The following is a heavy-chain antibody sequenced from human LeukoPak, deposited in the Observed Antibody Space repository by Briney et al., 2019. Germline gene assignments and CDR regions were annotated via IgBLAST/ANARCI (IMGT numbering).Heavy chain of an antibody. D-gene: IGHD4-17*01. CDR3: AKEYGNFDY. J-gene: IGHJ4*02. CDR1: GFTFGTFA. Sequence: PGGSLRLSCAASGFTFGTFACSWVRQAPGKGLEWVSAISGSGGSTYYADSVKGRFTISRDNSKNTLYLQMNSLRAEDTAVYYCAKEYGNFDYWGQGTLVTVSS. CDR2: ISGSGGST. V-gene: IGHV3-23*01.